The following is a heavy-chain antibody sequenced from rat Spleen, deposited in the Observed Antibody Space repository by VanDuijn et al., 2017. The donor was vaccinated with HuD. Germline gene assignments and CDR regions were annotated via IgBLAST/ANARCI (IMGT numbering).Heavy chain of an antibody. Sequence: EVQLVESGGGLVQPGRSLKLSCVASGFTFNNYWMSWIRQAPGKGLEWVSSINTDVGRTYYPASVKGRFTISRDNAENTVYLQMNRLRAEDTATYYCAKEGGGYTFAYWGQGTLVTVSS. V-gene: IGHV5-58*01. CDR1: GFTFNNYW. CDR3: AKEGGGYTFAY. CDR2: INTDVGRT. J-gene: IGHJ3*01. D-gene: IGHD1-11*01.